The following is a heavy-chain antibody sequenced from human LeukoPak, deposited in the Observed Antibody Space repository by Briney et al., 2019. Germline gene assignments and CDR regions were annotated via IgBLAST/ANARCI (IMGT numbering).Heavy chain of an antibody. V-gene: IGHV3-7*01. CDR3: GRGGYVRLDQ. Sequence: GGSLRLSCAASGFTFSDYWMTWVRQAPGKGLEWVANIKEDGSEKYYVDSVKGRFTISRDNAKNSLYLQMNSLRAEDTAVYYCGRGGYVRLDQWGQGTLVTVSS. D-gene: IGHD5-24*01. J-gene: IGHJ4*02. CDR1: GFTFSDYW. CDR2: IKEDGSEK.